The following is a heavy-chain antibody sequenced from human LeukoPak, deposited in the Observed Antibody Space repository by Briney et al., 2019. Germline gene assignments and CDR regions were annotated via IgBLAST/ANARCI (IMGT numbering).Heavy chain of an antibody. J-gene: IGHJ3*02. CDR1: GFTFSAYS. D-gene: IGHD6-19*01. CDR2: ISSRSFTI. CDR3: ARSVIAVAGYDAFDI. Sequence: GGSLRLSCAASGFTFSAYSRNWVRQAPGKGLDWVSYISSRSFTIYYADSVKGRFTISRDNAKSSLYLEMNSLRDEDTAVYYCARSVIAVAGYDAFDIWGQGTVVTVSS. V-gene: IGHV3-48*02.